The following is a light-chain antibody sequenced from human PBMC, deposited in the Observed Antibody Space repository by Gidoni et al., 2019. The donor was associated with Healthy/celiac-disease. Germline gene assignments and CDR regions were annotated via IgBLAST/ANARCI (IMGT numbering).Light chain of an antibody. Sequence: QSALTQPASVSGSPGQSITISCTGTSSDVGSYHLVSWYQQHPGKAPNLMIYEGSKRPSGVSNRFSGSKSGNTASLTISGLQAEDEADYYCCSYAGSSTHVVFGGGTKLTVL. V-gene: IGLV2-23*01. CDR2: EGS. J-gene: IGLJ2*01. CDR3: CSYAGSSTHVV. CDR1: SSDVGSYHL.